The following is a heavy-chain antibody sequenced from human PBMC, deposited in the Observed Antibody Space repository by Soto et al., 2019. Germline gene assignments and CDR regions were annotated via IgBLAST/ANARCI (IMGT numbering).Heavy chain of an antibody. D-gene: IGHD3-22*01. Sequence: GASVKVSCEASGYTFTRYAMHWVRQAPGQRLEWMGWINAGNGNTKYSQKFQGRVTITRDTSASTAYMELSSLRSEDTAVYYCARDLPQYYYDSSGYYLDYWGQGTLVTVSS. CDR2: INAGNGNT. CDR1: GYTFTRYA. J-gene: IGHJ4*02. CDR3: ARDLPQYYYDSSGYYLDY. V-gene: IGHV1-3*01.